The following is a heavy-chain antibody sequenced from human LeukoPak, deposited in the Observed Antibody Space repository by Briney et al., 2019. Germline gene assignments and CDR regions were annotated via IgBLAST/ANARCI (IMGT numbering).Heavy chain of an antibody. J-gene: IGHJ3*02. D-gene: IGHD2-2*01. Sequence: GGSLRLSCAAPGFIFTRFGMHRVRQAPGKGLEWVAVISYDGSNKYFADSVKGRFTISRDNSKNTLYLQVNSLRAEKTVVYYWAKDYNRSSRAACDIGGQGTMVTVSS. CDR2: ISYDGSNK. CDR3: AKDYNRSSRAACDI. CDR1: GFIFTRFG. V-gene: IGHV3-30*18.